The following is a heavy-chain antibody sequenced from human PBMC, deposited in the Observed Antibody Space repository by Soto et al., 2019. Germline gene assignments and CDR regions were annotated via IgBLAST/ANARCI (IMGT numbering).Heavy chain of an antibody. D-gene: IGHD1-1*01. Sequence: GGSLRLSCASSGCMFSNHGMHWVRQAPGKGLEWVAVIWSDGNNRYYADSVKGRFTISRDNSKNTVYLQMSSLRVEDTAVYYCVRGDNWNDEASDYWGQGTLVTVSS. J-gene: IGHJ4*02. CDR2: IWSDGNNR. V-gene: IGHV3-33*01. CDR1: GCMFSNHG. CDR3: VRGDNWNDEASDY.